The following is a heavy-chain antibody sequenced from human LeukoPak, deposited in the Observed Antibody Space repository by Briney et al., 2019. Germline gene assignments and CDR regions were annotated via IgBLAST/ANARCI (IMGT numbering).Heavy chain of an antibody. J-gene: IGHJ6*02. V-gene: IGHV5-51*01. D-gene: IGHD3-9*01. CDR2: IYPGDSDT. Sequence: GESLKISCQGSGYIFTSYWIGWVRAMPGKGLEWMGIIYPGDSDTKYSPSFQGQVTISADKSISTAYLQWSSLKASDTAMYYCARSTYYDILTGYYYYGMDVWGQGTTVTVSS. CDR1: GYIFTSYW. CDR3: ARSTYYDILTGYYYYGMDV.